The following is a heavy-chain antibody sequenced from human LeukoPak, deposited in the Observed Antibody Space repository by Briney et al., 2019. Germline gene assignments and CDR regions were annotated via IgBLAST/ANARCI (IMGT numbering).Heavy chain of an antibody. CDR2: INPSGGTT. CDR3: ARGYSKNDAFDI. CDR1: GYTFTRYY. Sequence: GASVKVSCKASGYTFTRYYLHWVRQAPGQGLEWLGIINPSGGTTSYAQKFQGRVTMTRDTSTSTVYMELSSLRPEDTAVYYCARGYSKNDAFDIWGQGTMVTVS. V-gene: IGHV1-46*01. D-gene: IGHD6-13*01. J-gene: IGHJ3*02.